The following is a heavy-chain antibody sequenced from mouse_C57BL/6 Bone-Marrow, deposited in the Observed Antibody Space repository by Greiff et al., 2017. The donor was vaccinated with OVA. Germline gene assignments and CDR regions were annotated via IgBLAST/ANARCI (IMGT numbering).Heavy chain of an antibody. CDR3: ARRAYYGGYFDY. CDR1: GYTFTDYY. Sequence: VMLVESGAELVRPGASVKLSCKASGYTFTDYYINWVKQRPGQGLEWIARIYPGSGNTYYNEKFKGKATLTADKSSSTAYMELRSLTSEDSAVYFCARRAYYGGYFDYWGQGTTLTVSS. D-gene: IGHD1-1*01. V-gene: IGHV1-76*01. J-gene: IGHJ2*01. CDR2: IYPGSGNT.